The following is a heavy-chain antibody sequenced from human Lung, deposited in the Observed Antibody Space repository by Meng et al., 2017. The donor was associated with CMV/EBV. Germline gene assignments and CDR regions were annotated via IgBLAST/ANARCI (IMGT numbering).Heavy chain of an antibody. CDR3: ARDGTPPYCSGGSCWDY. CDR1: GVSSGGYY. Sequence: QVAGPDRLHSYDTLALPRTVSGVSSGGYYGCWIRHPGGKGLELIGRIYTSGSTNYTPSLKSRVTMSVDTSKNQFSLKLSSVTAADTAVYYCARDGTPPYCSGGSCWDYWGQGTLVTVSS. D-gene: IGHD2-15*01. J-gene: IGHJ4*02. V-gene: IGHV4-4*07. CDR2: IYTSGST.